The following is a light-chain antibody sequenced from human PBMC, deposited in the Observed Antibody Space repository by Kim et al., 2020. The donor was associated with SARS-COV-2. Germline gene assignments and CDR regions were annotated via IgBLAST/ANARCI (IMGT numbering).Light chain of an antibody. CDR3: QQHNNWPPYT. CDR2: GAS. CDR1: QTVSNN. V-gene: IGKV3-15*01. Sequence: EIVMTQSPATLSVSPGERATLSCRASQTVSNNLAWYQQKPGQAPRLLIYGASTRATGIPARFSGSGSGTEFTLTISSLQSEDSAVYYCQQHNNWPPYTFGQGPKLEI. J-gene: IGKJ2*01.